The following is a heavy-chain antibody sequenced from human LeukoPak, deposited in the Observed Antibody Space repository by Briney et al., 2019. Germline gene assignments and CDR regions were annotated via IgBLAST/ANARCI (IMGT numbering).Heavy chain of an antibody. J-gene: IGHJ4*02. CDR3: ATAPRQYGSSWYPRKIDY. CDR1: GYTFTSYD. CDR2: MNPNSGNT. D-gene: IGHD6-13*01. Sequence: GASVKVSCKASGYTFTSYDINWVRQATGQGLEWMGWMNPNSGNTGYAQKFQGRVTMTRNTSISTAYMELSSLRSEDTAVYYCATAPRQYGSSWYPRKIDYWGQGTLVTVSS. V-gene: IGHV1-8*01.